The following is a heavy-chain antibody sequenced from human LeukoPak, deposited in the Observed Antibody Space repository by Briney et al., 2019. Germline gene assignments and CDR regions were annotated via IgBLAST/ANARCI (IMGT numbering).Heavy chain of an antibody. CDR2: IDPSDSYT. D-gene: IGHD3-10*01. Sequence: GESLKISCKGSGYKFNAYWIAWVRQMPGKGLEWMGRIDPSDSYTNYSPSFQGHVTISADKSIRTAYLQWSSLRASDTAIYYCARGERSLDYWGQGTLVTVSS. CDR1: GYKFNAYW. V-gene: IGHV5-10-1*01. J-gene: IGHJ4*02. CDR3: ARGERSLDY.